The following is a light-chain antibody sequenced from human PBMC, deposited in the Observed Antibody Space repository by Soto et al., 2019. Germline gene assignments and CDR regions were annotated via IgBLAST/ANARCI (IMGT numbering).Light chain of an antibody. CDR1: QSVSSSY. V-gene: IGKV3-20*01. CDR3: QQYGSSLRYT. Sequence: EIVLTQSPGTLSLSPGERATLSCRASQSVSSSYLAWYQQKPGQAPRLRIYGASSRATGIPDRFSGSGSGTDFTLTISRLEPEDFAVYYCQQYGSSLRYTFGEGTKLEIK. CDR2: GAS. J-gene: IGKJ2*01.